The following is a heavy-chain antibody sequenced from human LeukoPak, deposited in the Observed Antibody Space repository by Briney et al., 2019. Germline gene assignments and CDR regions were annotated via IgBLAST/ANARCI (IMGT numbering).Heavy chain of an antibody. D-gene: IGHD7-27*01. CDR1: GFTFSSYG. Sequence: GGTLRLSCAASGFTFSSYGMSWVRQAPGKGLEWVSAISGSGGSTYYADSVKGRFTISRDNAKNSLYLQMNSLRAEDTALYYCAKGLGYYFDYWGQGTLVTVSS. V-gene: IGHV3-23*01. J-gene: IGHJ4*02. CDR2: ISGSGGST. CDR3: AKGLGYYFDY.